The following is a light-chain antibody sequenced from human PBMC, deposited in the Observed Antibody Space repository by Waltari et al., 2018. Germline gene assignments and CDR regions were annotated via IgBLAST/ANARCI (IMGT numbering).Light chain of an antibody. CDR1: SSNIGNNY. J-gene: IGLJ7*01. CDR2: ENS. CDR3: GTWDSSLSGAV. V-gene: IGLV1-51*02. Sequence: QSVLTQPPSVSAAPGQRVTISCSGGSSNIGNNYVSWYRQFPGTAPKLLIYENSERPSGIPGRFSGAKCGTSATLDITGLQAGDEADYYCGTWDSSLSGAVFGGGTHLTVL.